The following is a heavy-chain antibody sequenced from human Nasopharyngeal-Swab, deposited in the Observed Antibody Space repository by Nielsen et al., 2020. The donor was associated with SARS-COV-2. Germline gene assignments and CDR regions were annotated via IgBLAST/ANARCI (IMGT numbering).Heavy chain of an antibody. CDR2: ISYDGSNK. CDR3: ANLIFGDAFDI. Sequence: GGSLRLSCAASGFTFSSYGMHWVRQAPGKGLEWVAVISYDGSNKYYADSVKGRFTISRDNSKSTLYLQMNSLRAEDTAVYYCANLIFGDAFDIWCQGTMVTVSS. D-gene: IGHD3-3*01. J-gene: IGHJ3*02. V-gene: IGHV3-30*18. CDR1: GFTFSSYG.